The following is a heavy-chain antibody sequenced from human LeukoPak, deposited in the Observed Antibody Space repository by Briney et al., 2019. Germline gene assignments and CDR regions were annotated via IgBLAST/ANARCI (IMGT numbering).Heavy chain of an antibody. V-gene: IGHV3-33*01. J-gene: IGHJ5*02. D-gene: IGHD1-26*01. Sequence: PGGSLRLSCAASGFTFNSYGMHWVRQAPGKGLEWVAVIWYDGSHKYYTDSVKGRFTISRDNSKNTLYLQMNSLRAEDTAVYYCGRGALSGWYDHWGQGTLVTVSS. CDR3: GRGALSGWYDH. CDR1: GFTFNSYG. CDR2: IWYDGSHK.